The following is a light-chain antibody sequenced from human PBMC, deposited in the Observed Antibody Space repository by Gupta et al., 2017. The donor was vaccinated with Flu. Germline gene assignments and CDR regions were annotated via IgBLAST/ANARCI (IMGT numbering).Light chain of an antibody. V-gene: IGKV1-5*03. Sequence: PSPLAASVGDRVTITCRASQSVSGYLAWFQQRPGKAPKLLIYRASSLESGVSSRFSGGGSATDFTLTISSLQPEDVATYYCQQYNTYPYSFGQGTKVEI. J-gene: IGKJ2*01. CDR2: RAS. CDR3: QQYNTYPYS. CDR1: QSVSGY.